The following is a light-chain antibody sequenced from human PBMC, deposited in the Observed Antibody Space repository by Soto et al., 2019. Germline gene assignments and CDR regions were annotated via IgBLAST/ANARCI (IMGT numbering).Light chain of an antibody. V-gene: IGKV3-11*01. CDR2: DAS. CDR1: QSVSSY. Sequence: EIVLTQSPATLSLSPGERATLSCRASQSVSSYLAWYQQKPGQAPRLLIYDASNRATGIPARFSGSGSGTDCTLTISSLEPEDVAVDYCQQRSNWPPMYTFGQGTKLEIK. CDR3: QQRSNWPPMYT. J-gene: IGKJ2*01.